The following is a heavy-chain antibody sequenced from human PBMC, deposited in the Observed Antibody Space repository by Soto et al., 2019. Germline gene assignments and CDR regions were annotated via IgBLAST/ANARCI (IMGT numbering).Heavy chain of an antibody. CDR1: GYTFTSYG. V-gene: IGHV1-18*01. J-gene: IGHJ4*02. Sequence: QVQLVQSGAEVKKPGASVKVSCKASGYTFTSYGISWVRQAPGQGLEWMGWISAYNGNTNYAQKLQGRVTMTTDTSTSTAYRELRSLRSDDTAVYDCVVAAHPYHFDYWGQGTLVTVSS. D-gene: IGHD2-15*01. CDR3: VVAAHPYHFDY. CDR2: ISAYNGNT.